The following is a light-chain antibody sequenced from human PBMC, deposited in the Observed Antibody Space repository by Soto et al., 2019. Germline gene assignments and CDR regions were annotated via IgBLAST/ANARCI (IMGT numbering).Light chain of an antibody. CDR3: QQSDSYPIT. CDR2: GAF. V-gene: IGKV1-12*01. CDR1: LDSNRW. Sequence: DIQMTPSPSSVSVSVGDRVTITCRASLDSNRWLAWYQVRPGKPPKLLIAGAFDLQSGVPSRFSGSGYGTDFALTIDNLQPEDFATYYCQQSDSYPITFGRGTRLEI. J-gene: IGKJ5*01.